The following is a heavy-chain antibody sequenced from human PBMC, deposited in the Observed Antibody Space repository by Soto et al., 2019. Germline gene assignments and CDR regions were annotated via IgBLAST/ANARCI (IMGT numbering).Heavy chain of an antibody. Sequence: SETLSLTCAFYCGSFSGYYWSWIRQPPGKGLELVGEINDSGSTNYDPSLKSRVTVSVATSKTQVSLKLSSVTAADTAVYYFSSRGTAIVTAGCFDYWGQGTLVTVSS. D-gene: IGHD5-18*01. CDR2: INDSGST. J-gene: IGHJ4*02. CDR3: SSRGTAIVTAGCFDY. CDR1: CGSFSGYY. V-gene: IGHV4-34*01.